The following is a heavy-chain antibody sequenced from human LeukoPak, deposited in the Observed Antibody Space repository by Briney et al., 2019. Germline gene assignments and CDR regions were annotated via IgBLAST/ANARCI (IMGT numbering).Heavy chain of an antibody. CDR3: ARDRGSSSWYIDY. V-gene: IGHV1-18*04. CDR1: GYTFTRYG. Sequence: SVKVSCKASGYTFTRYGIIWVRQAPGQGLEWMGWISAYNGNKNYAQKLQGRVTMTTDTSPSTAYMELRSLRADDTAVYYCARDRGSSSWYIDYWGQGTLVTVSS. D-gene: IGHD6-13*01. CDR2: ISAYNGNK. J-gene: IGHJ4*02.